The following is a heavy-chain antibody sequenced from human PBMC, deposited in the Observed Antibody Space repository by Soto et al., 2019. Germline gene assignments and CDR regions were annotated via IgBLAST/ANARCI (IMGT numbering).Heavy chain of an antibody. D-gene: IGHD5-18*01. J-gene: IGHJ5*02. CDR3: ARDPVDTAEKTWFDP. CDR2: INAGNGHT. V-gene: IGHV1-3*01. CDR1: KYTFTNYA. Sequence: ASVKVSCKASKYTFTNYAIHWVRQAPGQRLEWMGWINAGNGHTKYSQKFQARVTITRDTSTSTAYMELSSLRSEDTAVYYCARDPVDTAEKTWFDPWGQGTLVTVSS.